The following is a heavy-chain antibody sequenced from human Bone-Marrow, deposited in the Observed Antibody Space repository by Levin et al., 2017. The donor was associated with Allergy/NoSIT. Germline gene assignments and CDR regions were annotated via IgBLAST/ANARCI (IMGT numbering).Heavy chain of an antibody. D-gene: IGHD5-18*01. CDR3: ARDFWVRSGRRGLWSEGSARLTNAFDI. Sequence: GGSLRLSCAASGFTFSSYWMHWVRQAPGKGLVWVSRINSDGSSISYADSVKGRFTISRDNAKNTLYLQMNSLRAEDTAVYYCARDFWVRSGRRGLWSEGSARLTNAFDIWGQGTMVTVSS. V-gene: IGHV3-74*01. CDR1: GFTFSSYW. J-gene: IGHJ3*02. CDR2: INSDGSSI.